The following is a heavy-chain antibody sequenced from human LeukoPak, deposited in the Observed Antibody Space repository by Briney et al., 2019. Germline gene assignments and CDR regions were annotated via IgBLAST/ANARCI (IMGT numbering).Heavy chain of an antibody. CDR2: TNLHGTTV. D-gene: IGHD5-18*01. CDR1: GLSFSNYW. V-gene: IGHV3-74*01. CDR3: ASGYTYVRLGDH. J-gene: IGHJ4*02. Sequence: PGGSLRLSCAVSGLSFSNYWMHWVRQAPGKGLVWVARTNLHGTTVDYADSVKGRFTISRDYAKNTLFLQMNSLRAEDTAVYYCASGYTYVRLGDHWGQGTLVTVSS.